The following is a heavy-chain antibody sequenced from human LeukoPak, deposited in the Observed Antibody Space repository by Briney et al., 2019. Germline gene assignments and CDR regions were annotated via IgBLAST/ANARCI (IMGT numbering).Heavy chain of an antibody. CDR1: GIIFRNYW. J-gene: IGHJ4*02. Sequence: GGSLRLSCTTSGIIFRNYWIHWVRQAPGKGLVWVSHITQDGSSTFYADSVKGRFTTSRDNAKNTVFLQMNSLRAEDTALYYCARAEGNYYDSSTGDYWGQGTLVTVSS. D-gene: IGHD3-22*01. CDR2: ITQDGSST. V-gene: IGHV3-74*01. CDR3: ARAEGNYYDSSTGDY.